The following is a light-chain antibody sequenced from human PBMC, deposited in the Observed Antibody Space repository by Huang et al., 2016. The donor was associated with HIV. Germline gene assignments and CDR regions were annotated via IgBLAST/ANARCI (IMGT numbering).Light chain of an antibody. Sequence: DIQMTQSPSSLSASVGARVTVTGRASQSIGNYLNWYQQKPGKAPKLLIYGASSLQSGVPSRFSGSGSGTVFILSITSLQPEDFATYYCQQSYNSWTFGQGTKVDIK. CDR3: QQSYNSWT. CDR1: QSIGNY. CDR2: GAS. V-gene: IGKV1-39*01. J-gene: IGKJ1*01.